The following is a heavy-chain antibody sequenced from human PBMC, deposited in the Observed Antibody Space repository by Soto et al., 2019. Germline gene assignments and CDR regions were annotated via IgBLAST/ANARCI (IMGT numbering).Heavy chain of an antibody. CDR1: GFTFSTYA. V-gene: IGHV3-23*01. Sequence: EVQLLQSGGGLEQPGGSLRLSCAASGFTFSTYAISWVRQAPGKGLEWVSAISGSGGNTYYADSVKGRFTISRDNSKNTLYLQMNRLRAEDTAIYYCAREAMMAPPVDLDCWGQGTLVTVSS. CDR2: ISGSGGNT. D-gene: IGHD3-16*01. CDR3: AREAMMAPPVDLDC. J-gene: IGHJ4*02.